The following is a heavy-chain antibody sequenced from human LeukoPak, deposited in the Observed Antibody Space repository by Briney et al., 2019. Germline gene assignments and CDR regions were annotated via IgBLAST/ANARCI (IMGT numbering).Heavy chain of an antibody. CDR3: ARAGVHYGSGNDAFDV. J-gene: IGHJ3*01. D-gene: IGHD3-10*01. CDR2: IHSGGNT. V-gene: IGHV3-66*01. Sequence: GGSLRLSCAASGFTVSSNYMSWVRQAPGKGLEWVSGIHSGGNTYYTDSVKGRFTISRDMSQNTVYLQMNSLSGEDTAVYYCARAGVHYGSGNDAFDVWGQGTVVSVSS. CDR1: GFTVSSNY.